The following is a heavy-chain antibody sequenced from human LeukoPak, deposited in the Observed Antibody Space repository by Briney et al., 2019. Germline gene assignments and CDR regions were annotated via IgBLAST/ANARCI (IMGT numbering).Heavy chain of an antibody. D-gene: IGHD3-10*01. V-gene: IGHV1-8*01. CDR2: MNPNSGNT. J-gene: IGHJ4*02. CDR3: ARGFILSVRGVKGFGY. CDR1: GYTFTSYD. Sequence: ASVKVSCKASGYTFTSYDINWVRQATGQGLEWMGWMNPNSGNTGYAQKFQGRVTMTRNTSISTAYMELSSLRSEDTAVYYCARGFILSVRGVKGFGYWGQGTLVTVSS.